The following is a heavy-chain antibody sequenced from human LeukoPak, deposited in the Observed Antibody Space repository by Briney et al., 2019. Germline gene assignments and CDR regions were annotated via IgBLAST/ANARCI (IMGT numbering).Heavy chain of an antibody. CDR3: ATIETDNSGYHWFDP. V-gene: IGHV4-39*01. CDR1: GGSISSDAYY. D-gene: IGHD3-22*01. J-gene: IGHJ5*02. CDR2: VYYTGST. Sequence: PSETLSLTCTVSGGSISSDAYYWAWVRQPPGKGLEWIGIVYYTGSTYYNPSLKSRLIMFVDPSKNQFSLKLSSVTAADTAVYYCATIETDNSGYHWFDPWGQGTLVTVSS.